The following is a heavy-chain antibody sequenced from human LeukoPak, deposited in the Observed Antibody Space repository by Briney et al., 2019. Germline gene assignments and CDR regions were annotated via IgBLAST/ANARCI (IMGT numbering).Heavy chain of an antibody. CDR3: ARLGWGYDSGVVDV. J-gene: IGHJ6*02. Sequence: SETLSLTCTVPDGSISTSYWSWIRQPPGKGLEWIGYIYFSGSTKYNPSLKSRATIPADRSKNQISLKVTSVTAAETAVYYCARLGWGYDSGVVDVWGQGTTVTVSS. D-gene: IGHD3-3*01. CDR2: IYFSGST. CDR1: DGSISTSY. V-gene: IGHV4-59*08.